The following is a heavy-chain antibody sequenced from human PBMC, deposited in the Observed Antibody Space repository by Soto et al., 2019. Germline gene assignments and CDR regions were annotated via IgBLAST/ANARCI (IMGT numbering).Heavy chain of an antibody. CDR1: GGSISSGDYY. V-gene: IGHV4-30-4*01. CDR2: IYYSGST. Sequence: SETLSLTCTVSGGSISSGDYYWSWIRQPPGKGLEWIGYIYYSGSTYYNPSLKSRVTISVDTSKNQFSLKLSSVTAADTAVYYWARGAGSGHSRAITMVRGVIWPVDYWGQGTLVTVSS. J-gene: IGHJ4*02. D-gene: IGHD3-10*01. CDR3: ARGAGSGHSRAITMVRGVIWPVDY.